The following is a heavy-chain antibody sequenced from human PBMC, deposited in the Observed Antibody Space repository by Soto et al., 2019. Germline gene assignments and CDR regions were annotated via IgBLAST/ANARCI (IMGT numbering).Heavy chain of an antibody. Sequence: ASVKVSCKASGYTFTSYGISWVRQAPGQWLEWMGWISAYNGNTNYAQKLQGRVTMTTDTFTRTAYMELRSLRSDDTAVYYCGRDYKDTAMVFSGSDYGGQGAMVTVSS. V-gene: IGHV1-18*04. CDR1: GYTFTSYG. CDR3: GRDYKDTAMVFSGSDY. CDR2: ISAYNGNT. D-gene: IGHD5-18*01. J-gene: IGHJ4*02.